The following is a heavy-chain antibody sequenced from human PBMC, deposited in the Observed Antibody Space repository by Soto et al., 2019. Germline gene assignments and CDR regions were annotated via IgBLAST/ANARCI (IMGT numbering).Heavy chain of an antibody. V-gene: IGHV3-21*01. CDR3: ARAFDGNSSSDY. Sequence: GGSLRLSCAASGFSFSSYSMICVRQAPGEGLEWVSFITSSSSSIFYAASVQGRFTISRDNAKNSLYLQMNGLRAEDTAVYCCARAFDGNSSSDYWGQGTLVTVSS. CDR1: GFSFSSYS. D-gene: IGHD1-1*01. J-gene: IGHJ4*02. CDR2: ITSSSSSI.